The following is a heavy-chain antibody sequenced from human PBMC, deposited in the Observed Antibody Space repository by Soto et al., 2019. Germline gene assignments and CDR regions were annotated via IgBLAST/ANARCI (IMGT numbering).Heavy chain of an antibody. Sequence: SETLSLTCTVSGGSISSSSYYWGWIRQPPGKGLEWIGTFYNNENPNYNPSLKSRVTLSVDTSKNQFSLKLSSVTAADTAVYYCARLGGSYAVPHFDYWGQGTLVTVS. J-gene: IGHJ4*02. D-gene: IGHD1-26*01. CDR1: GGSISSSSYY. V-gene: IGHV4-39*07. CDR2: FYNNENP. CDR3: ARLGGSYAVPHFDY.